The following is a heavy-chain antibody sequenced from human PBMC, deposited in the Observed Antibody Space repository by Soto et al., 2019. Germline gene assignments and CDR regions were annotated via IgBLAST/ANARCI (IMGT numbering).Heavy chain of an antibody. CDR2: ISAYNGNT. D-gene: IGHD2-8*01. CDR3: ARDTGGYCTNGVCYNPPTPQANYYYYYYGMDV. J-gene: IGHJ6*02. Sequence: EASVKVSCKASGYTFTSYGISWVRQAPGQGLEWMGWISAYNGNTNYAQKLQGRVTMTTDTSTSTAYMELRSLRSDDTAVYYCARDTGGYCTNGVCYNPPTPQANYYYYYYGMDVWGQGTTVTVSS. CDR1: GYTFTSYG. V-gene: IGHV1-18*01.